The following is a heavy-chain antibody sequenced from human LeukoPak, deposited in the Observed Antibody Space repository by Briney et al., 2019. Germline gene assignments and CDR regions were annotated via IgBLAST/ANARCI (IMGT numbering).Heavy chain of an antibody. J-gene: IGHJ4*02. D-gene: IGHD3-16*01. Sequence: PGGSLRLSCAASGFIFNSYWMSWVRQAPGKGLEWVANINQDGSEKYYVDSVKGRFTISRDNAKNSLYLQMNSLGAEDTAVHYCARGEDPGEWGMTDYWGQGTLVTVSS. CDR1: GFIFNSYW. CDR2: INQDGSEK. V-gene: IGHV3-7*01. CDR3: ARGEDPGEWGMTDY.